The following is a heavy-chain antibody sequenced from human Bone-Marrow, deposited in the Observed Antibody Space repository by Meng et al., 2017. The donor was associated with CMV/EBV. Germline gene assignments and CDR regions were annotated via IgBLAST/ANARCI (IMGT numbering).Heavy chain of an antibody. V-gene: IGHV4-34*01. D-gene: IGHD6-13*01. CDR3: ATGGYSSSWYSLDAFDI. J-gene: IGHJ3*02. Sequence: GSLRLSCAVYGGSFSGYYWSWLRQPPGKGLEWIGEINHRGSTNYNPSLKSRVTISVDTSKNQFSLKLSSVTAADTAVYYCATGGYSSSWYSLDAFDIWGQGTMDTVPS. CDR2: INHRGST. CDR1: GGSFSGYY.